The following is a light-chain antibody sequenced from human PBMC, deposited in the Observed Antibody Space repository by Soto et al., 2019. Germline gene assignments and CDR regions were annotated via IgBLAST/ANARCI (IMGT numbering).Light chain of an antibody. CDR2: KAS. J-gene: IGKJ2*01. Sequence: DIQMTQSPSTLSASVGDRVTITCRASQSISSGVAWYQQKPGKAPKLLIYKASSLESGDPSRFSGSGSGTEFTLTISSLQPDDFATYCCQQYNSYPHTFGQGTKLEIK. CDR1: QSISSG. V-gene: IGKV1-5*03. CDR3: QQYNSYPHT.